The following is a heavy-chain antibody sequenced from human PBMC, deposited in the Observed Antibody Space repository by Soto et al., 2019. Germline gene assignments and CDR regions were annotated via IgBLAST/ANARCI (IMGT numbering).Heavy chain of an antibody. CDR1: GGSFSSYY. Sequence: SETLSLTCTVSGGSFSSYYWSWIRQPAGKGLEWIGRIYSSGSTSYNPSLKSRVTMSVDTSKNQFSPKVSSVTAADTAVYYCARSGSSSWNMWFDPWGQGTLVTVSS. CDR3: ARSGSSSWNMWFDP. D-gene: IGHD6-13*01. J-gene: IGHJ5*02. CDR2: IYSSGST. V-gene: IGHV4-4*07.